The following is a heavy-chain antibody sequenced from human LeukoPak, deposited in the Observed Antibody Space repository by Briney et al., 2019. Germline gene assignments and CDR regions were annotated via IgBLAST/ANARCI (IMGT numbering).Heavy chain of an antibody. J-gene: IGHJ4*02. CDR2: IYSGGTT. CDR1: GFTVSSHY. V-gene: IGHV3-53*05. D-gene: IGHD3-10*01. CDR3: ARDLDGSGSYDY. Sequence: GGSLRLSCAASGFTVSSHYMSWVRQAPGKGLEWVSVIYSGGTTYYADSVKGRFTISRDNSKNTLYLQMNSLRAEDTAVYYCARDLDGSGSYDYWGQGTLVTVSS.